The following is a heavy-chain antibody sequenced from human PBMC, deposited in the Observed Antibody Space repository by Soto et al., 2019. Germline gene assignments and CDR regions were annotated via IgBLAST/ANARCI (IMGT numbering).Heavy chain of an antibody. CDR1: GGTFSSYA. Sequence: ASVKVSCKASGGTFSSYAISWVRQAPGRGLEWMGGIIPIFGTANYAQKFQGRVTITADKSTSTAYMELSSLRSEDTAVYYCARGEVPADITYYYYGMDVWGQGTTVTVSS. CDR3: ARGEVPADITYYYYGMDV. J-gene: IGHJ6*02. V-gene: IGHV1-69*06. D-gene: IGHD2-2*02. CDR2: IIPIFGTA.